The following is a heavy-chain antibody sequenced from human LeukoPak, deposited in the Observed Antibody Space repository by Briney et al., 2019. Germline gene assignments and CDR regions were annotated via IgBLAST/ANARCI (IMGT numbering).Heavy chain of an antibody. Sequence: GGSLRLSCAASGFTFSSYSMNWVRQAPGKGLEWVSSISSSSSYIYYADSVKGRFTISRDNAKNSLYLQMNSLRADDTAVYFCAKEEWFRFDIWGQGTSVTVSS. CDR1: GFTFSSYS. J-gene: IGHJ4*02. V-gene: IGHV3-21*01. CDR2: ISSSSSYI. CDR3: AKEEWFRFDI. D-gene: IGHD3-10*01.